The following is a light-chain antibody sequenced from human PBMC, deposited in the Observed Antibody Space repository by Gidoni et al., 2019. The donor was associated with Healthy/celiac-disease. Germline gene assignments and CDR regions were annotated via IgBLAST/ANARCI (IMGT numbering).Light chain of an antibody. J-gene: IGKJ1*01. CDR2: WAS. V-gene: IGKV4-1*01. Sequence: DIVMTQSPASLSVSLGERATINCKSSQSVLYSSNNKNYLAWYQQKPGQPPKRLIDWASTRESGVPDRCRGSGSGTDFTLTISSLQAEDVAVYYCQQYYSTPRTFGKGTKVEIK. CDR3: QQYYSTPRT. CDR1: QSVLYSSNNKNY.